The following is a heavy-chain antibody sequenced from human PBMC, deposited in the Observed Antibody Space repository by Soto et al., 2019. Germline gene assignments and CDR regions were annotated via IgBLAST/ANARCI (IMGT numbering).Heavy chain of an antibody. V-gene: IGHV4-30-4*01. CDR3: ASEGSESYSYDH. Sequence: SETLSLTCTFSGGSISSGDYYWSWIRQPPGKGLECIGYIYHNGNTRYTPSLKSRVTISLDTSKNQFSLNLSSVTAADTAVYYCASEGSESYSYDHWGQGALGTVSS. D-gene: IGHD3-10*01. CDR1: GGSISSGDYY. J-gene: IGHJ4*02. CDR2: IYHNGNT.